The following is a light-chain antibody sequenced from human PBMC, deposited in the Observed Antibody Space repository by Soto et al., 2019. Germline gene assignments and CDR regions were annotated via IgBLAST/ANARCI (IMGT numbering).Light chain of an antibody. CDR3: QQSYSTPGT. Sequence: DIQMTQSPSSLSASVGDRVTITCRASQXISXXLNWYQQKPGKAPKLLIYAASSLQSGVPSRFXXSGSGTDXXXXXXXXXPXDFATYYCQQSYSTPGTFGQGTKVEIK. CDR1: QXISXX. CDR2: AAS. J-gene: IGKJ1*01. V-gene: IGKV1-39*01.